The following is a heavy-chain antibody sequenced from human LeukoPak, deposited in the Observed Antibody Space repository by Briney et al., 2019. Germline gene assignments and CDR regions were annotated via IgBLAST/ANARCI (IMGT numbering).Heavy chain of an antibody. J-gene: IGHJ3*02. D-gene: IGHD3-22*01. CDR1: GGSISSYY. CDR2: IYTSGST. CDR3: ARGSSGYYYDMAFDI. Sequence: KPSETLSLTCTVSGGSISSYYWSWIRQPAGKGLEWIGRIYTSGSTNYDPSLKSRVTMSVVTSKNQFSLKLSSVTAADTAVYYCARGSSGYYYDMAFDIWGQGTMVTVSS. V-gene: IGHV4-4*07.